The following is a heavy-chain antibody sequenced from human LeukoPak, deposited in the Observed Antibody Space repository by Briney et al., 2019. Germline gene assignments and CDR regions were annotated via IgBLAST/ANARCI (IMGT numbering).Heavy chain of an antibody. CDR1: GFTFEDYA. Sequence: GRSLRLSCAASGFTFEDYAMHWVRQAPGKGLEWVSGITWNSGDIGYADSVKGRFTTSRDNSKNSLYLQMNSLRPDDTALYYCAKLTVPSSPDLSYWGHGTQVTVSS. D-gene: IGHD4-17*01. V-gene: IGHV3-9*01. J-gene: IGHJ4*01. CDR2: ITWNSGDI. CDR3: AKLTVPSSPDLSY.